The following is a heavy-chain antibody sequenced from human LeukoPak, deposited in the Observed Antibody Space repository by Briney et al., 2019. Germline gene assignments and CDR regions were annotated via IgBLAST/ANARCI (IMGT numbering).Heavy chain of an antibody. J-gene: IGHJ4*02. D-gene: IGHD3-22*01. V-gene: IGHV1-24*01. CDR2: FDPEDGET. CDR3: ATVGYDSSGYHYYFDY. CDR1: GYTLTELS. Sequence: ASVKVSCKVSGYTLTELSMHWVRQAPGKGLEWMGGFDPEDGETIFAQKFQGRVTMTEDTSTDTAYMELSSLRSEDTAVYYCATVGYDSSGYHYYFDYWGQGTLVTVSS.